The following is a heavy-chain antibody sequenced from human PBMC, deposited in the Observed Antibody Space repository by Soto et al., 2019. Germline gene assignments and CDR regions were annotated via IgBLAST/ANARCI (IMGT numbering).Heavy chain of an antibody. CDR2: ISYDGSNK. J-gene: IGHJ6*04. V-gene: IGHV3-30*18. CDR3: AKDNTFMGSGWYLPKVDYYYYGMDV. CDR1: GFTFSSYG. Sequence: GGSLRFSCAASGFTFSSYGMHWVRQAPGKGLEWVAVISYDGSNKYYADSVKGRFTISRDNSKNTLYLQMNSLRAEDTAVYYCAKDNTFMGSGWYLPKVDYYYYGMDVWGKGTTVTVSS. D-gene: IGHD6-19*01.